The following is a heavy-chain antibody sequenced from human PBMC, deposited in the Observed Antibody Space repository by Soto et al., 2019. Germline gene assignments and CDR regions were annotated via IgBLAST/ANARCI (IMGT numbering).Heavy chain of an antibody. Sequence: GASVKVSCKASGGTFSSYAISWVRQAPGQGLEWMGGIIPIFGTANYAQKFQGRVTITADKSTGTAYMELSSLRSEDTAVYYCALLVSPTTVTSFDYWGQGTLVTVSS. V-gene: IGHV1-69*06. J-gene: IGHJ4*02. CDR3: ALLVSPTTVTSFDY. D-gene: IGHD4-4*01. CDR2: IIPIFGTA. CDR1: GGTFSSYA.